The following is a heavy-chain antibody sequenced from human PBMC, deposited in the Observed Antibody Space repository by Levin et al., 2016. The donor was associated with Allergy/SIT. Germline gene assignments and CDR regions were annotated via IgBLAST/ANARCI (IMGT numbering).Heavy chain of an antibody. CDR3: ARDYYYYMDV. V-gene: IGHV4-59*02. Sequence: SETLSLTCTVSGGSVGSYYCNWIRQPPGRGLEWIGSIYYSGSTNYNPSLKSRVTISVDTSKNQFSLNLSSVTAADTAVYYCARDYYYYMDVWGKGTTVAVSS. J-gene: IGHJ6*03. CDR2: IYYSGST. CDR1: GGSVGSYY.